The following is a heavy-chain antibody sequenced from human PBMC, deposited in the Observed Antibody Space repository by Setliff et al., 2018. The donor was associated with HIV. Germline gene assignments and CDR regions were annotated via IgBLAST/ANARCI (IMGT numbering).Heavy chain of an antibody. V-gene: IGHV4-34*01. D-gene: IGHD3-22*01. CDR1: GGSFNDYY. J-gene: IGHJ5*02. CDR2: IDHSGST. Sequence: SETLSLTCAVYGGSFNDYYWTWIRQPPGKGLEWIGEIDHSGSTKYHASLKSRVTMSIDTSKNQFSLRLSSVTAADTAVYYCARYRYYYDSSGYGRWFDPWGQGTLVTVS. CDR3: ARYRYYYDSSGYGRWFDP.